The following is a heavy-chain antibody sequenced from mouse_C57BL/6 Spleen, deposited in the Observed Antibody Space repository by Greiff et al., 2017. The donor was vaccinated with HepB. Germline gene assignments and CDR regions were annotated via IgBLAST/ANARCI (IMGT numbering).Heavy chain of an antibody. J-gene: IGHJ1*03. Sequence: EVKLVESGGGLVKPGGSLKLSCAASGFTFSSYAMSWVRQTPEKRLEWVATISDGGSYTYYPDNVKGRFTISRDNAKNNLYLQMSHLTSEDTAMYYGARGPYYYGSSYEGYFDVWGTGTTVTVSS. CDR3: ARGPYYYGSSYEGYFDV. V-gene: IGHV5-4*03. CDR1: GFTFSSYA. D-gene: IGHD1-1*01. CDR2: ISDGGSYT.